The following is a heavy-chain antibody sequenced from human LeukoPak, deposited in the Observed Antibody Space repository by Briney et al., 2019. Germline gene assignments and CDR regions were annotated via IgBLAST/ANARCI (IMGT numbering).Heavy chain of an antibody. V-gene: IGHV4-59*01. CDR1: GGSISSYY. CDR3: ARGTVSLFDY. CDR2: IYYSGST. D-gene: IGHD3-16*02. J-gene: IGHJ4*02. Sequence: SETLSLTCTVSGGSISSYYWSWIRQPPGKGPEWIGYIYYSGSTNYNPSLKSRVTISVDTSKNQFSLKLSSVTAADTAVYYCARGTVSLFDYWGQGTLVTVSS.